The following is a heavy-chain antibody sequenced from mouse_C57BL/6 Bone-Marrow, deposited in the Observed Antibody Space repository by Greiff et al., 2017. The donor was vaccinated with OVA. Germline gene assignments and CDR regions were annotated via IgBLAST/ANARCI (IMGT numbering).Heavy chain of an antibody. CDR3: AREGRIYYYGPFVY. CDR2: IYPGSGST. J-gene: IGHJ3*01. V-gene: IGHV1-55*01. D-gene: IGHD1-1*01. CDR1: GYTFTSYW. Sequence: QVQLQQPGAELVKPGASVKMSCKASGYTFTSYWITWVKQRPGQGLEWIGDIYPGSGSTNYNEKFKSKATLTVDTSSSTAYMQLSSVMSEDSAVDYYAREGRIYYYGPFVYWGQGTLVTVSA.